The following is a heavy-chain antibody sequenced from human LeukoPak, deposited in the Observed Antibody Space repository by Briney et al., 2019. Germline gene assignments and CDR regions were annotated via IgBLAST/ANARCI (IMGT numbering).Heavy chain of an antibody. D-gene: IGHD6-13*01. CDR3: AKHMGRSSHPFDN. Sequence: PGGSLRLSCAASGFTFSSYAMSWVRQAPGKGLEWVSAICGSAASTYYADSVKGRFTISRDNSKNTLYLQMNSLRAEDTAVYYCAKHMGRSSHPFDNWGQGTMVTVSS. J-gene: IGHJ4*02. CDR2: ICGSAAST. CDR1: GFTFSSYA. V-gene: IGHV3-23*01.